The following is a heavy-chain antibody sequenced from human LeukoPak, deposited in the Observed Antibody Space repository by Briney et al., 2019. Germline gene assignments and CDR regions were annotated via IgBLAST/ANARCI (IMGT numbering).Heavy chain of an antibody. V-gene: IGHV3-48*03. J-gene: IGHJ4*02. Sequence: GGSLRLSCAGLGFAISNYEMNWVRQAPGKGLEWLSYISSSGNTIYYADSVKGRFTISRDSAKNSLYLQMNSLRAEDTAVYYCATKVTGTSHFSDWGQGTLVTVSS. CDR2: ISSSGNTI. CDR1: GFAISNYE. CDR3: ATKVTGTSHFSD. D-gene: IGHD4-17*01.